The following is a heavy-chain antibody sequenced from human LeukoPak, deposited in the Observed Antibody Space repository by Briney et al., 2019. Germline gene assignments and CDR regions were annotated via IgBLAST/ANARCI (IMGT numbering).Heavy chain of an antibody. V-gene: IGHV4-4*07. CDR3: ARDRDSSGWYWIFDF. D-gene: IGHD6-19*01. CDR2: IYTSGST. Sequence: SETLSLTCTVSGGSISSYYWSWIRQPGAKGLEWIGRIYTSGSTNYNPSLKSRVSMSVDTSKNQFSLKLTSVTGADTAVYYCARDRDSSGWYWIFDFWGQGTLVTVSS. J-gene: IGHJ4*02. CDR1: GGSISSYY.